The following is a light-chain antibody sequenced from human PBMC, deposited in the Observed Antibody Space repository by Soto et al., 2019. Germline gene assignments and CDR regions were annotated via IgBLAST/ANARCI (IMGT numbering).Light chain of an antibody. V-gene: IGKV3-11*01. CDR2: DAS. Sequence: EIVWTQSPATLSLSPGERATLSCRASQSVSSYLAWYQQKPGQAPRLLIYDASNRATGIPARFSGSGSGTDFTLTISSLEPEDFAVYYCQQRSNWPRTFGGGTKVDI. CDR3: QQRSNWPRT. J-gene: IGKJ4*01. CDR1: QSVSSY.